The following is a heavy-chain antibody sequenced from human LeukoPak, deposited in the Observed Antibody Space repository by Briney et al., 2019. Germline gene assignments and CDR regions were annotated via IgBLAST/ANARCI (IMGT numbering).Heavy chain of an antibody. CDR2: SRGGGET. J-gene: IGHJ4*02. D-gene: IGHD1-1*01. Sequence: PGGSLRFSCAASGFSFSAYAMSWVRQAPARRPEWVSSRGGGETFYADSVKGRFTLSRDDSRNTVYLQLNNLRVEDTAIYYCAKANWVSNADAVWWGQGTQVTVSS. V-gene: IGHV3-23*01. CDR1: GFSFSAYA. CDR3: AKANWVSNADAVW.